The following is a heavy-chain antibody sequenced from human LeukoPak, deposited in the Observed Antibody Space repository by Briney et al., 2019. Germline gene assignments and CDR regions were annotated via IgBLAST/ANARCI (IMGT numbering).Heavy chain of an antibody. J-gene: IGHJ5*02. V-gene: IGHV3-21*01. CDR1: GFTFSSYS. CDR3: ARSGIAAAEAWFDP. D-gene: IGHD6-13*01. CDR2: ISSSSSYI. Sequence: GGSLRLSGAASGFTFSSYSMNWVRQAPGKGLEWVSSISSSSSYIYYADSVKGRFTISRDNAKNSLYLQMNSLRAEDTAVYYCARSGIAAAEAWFDPWGQGTLVTVSS.